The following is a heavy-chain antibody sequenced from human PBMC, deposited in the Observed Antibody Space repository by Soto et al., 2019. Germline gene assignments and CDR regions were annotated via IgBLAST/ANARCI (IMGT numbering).Heavy chain of an antibody. CDR1: GGSIRSGGYS. CDR2: IYHSGST. D-gene: IGHD3-22*01. Sequence: SETLSLTCAVSGGSIRSGGYSGSWIRQPPGKGLEWTGYIYHSGSTYYNPSLKSRATISVDRSRYQSSLKLSSVTAADTAVFFCSRDTYDRSGYSHYFDSWRHGPLVTVCS. CDR3: SRDTYDRSGYSHYFDS. J-gene: IGHJ4*01. V-gene: IGHV4-30-2*01.